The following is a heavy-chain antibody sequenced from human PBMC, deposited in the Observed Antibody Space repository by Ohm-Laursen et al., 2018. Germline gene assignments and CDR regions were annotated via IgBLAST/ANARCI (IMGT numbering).Heavy chain of an antibody. CDR1: GYTFTSYA. CDR2: IIPIFGTA. J-gene: IGHJ6*02. CDR3: ATRATLQVDDTPLGPYYYGMDV. Sequence: GASVKVSCKASGYTFTSYAISWVRQAPGQGLEWMGGIIPIFGTANYAQKFQGRVTITADESTSTAYMELSSLRSEDTAVYYCATRATLQVDDTPLGPYYYGMDVWGQGTTVTVSS. D-gene: IGHD3-9*01. V-gene: IGHV1-69*13.